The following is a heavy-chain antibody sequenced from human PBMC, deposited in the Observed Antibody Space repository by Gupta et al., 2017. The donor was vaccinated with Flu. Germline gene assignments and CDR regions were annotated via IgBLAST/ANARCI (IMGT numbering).Heavy chain of an antibody. J-gene: IGHJ3*02. CDR2: IKPGGDGV. Sequence: WVGQAPGKGLEPVSMIKPGGDGVYYIDSLKGRFTISRDNAKNSLIHQMNNLRAEDTAVYYWTRDPGWGAFDMWGQGTLVTVAS. V-gene: IGHV3-7*01. D-gene: IGHD1-26*01. CDR3: TRDPGWGAFDM.